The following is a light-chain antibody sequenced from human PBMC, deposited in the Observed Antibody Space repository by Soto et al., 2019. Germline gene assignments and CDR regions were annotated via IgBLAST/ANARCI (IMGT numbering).Light chain of an antibody. CDR3: SAYTRSNTAVG. Sequence: QSALTQPASVSGSPGQSIPFSCSGISSDGGRHNYVSWYQQHPGKAPKLLIYDVSSRPSGVSSRFSGSKSANTASLTISGLQAEDEADYYCSAYTRSNTAVGFGGGTKLTVL. V-gene: IGLV2-14*03. CDR1: SSDGGRHNY. J-gene: IGLJ2*01. CDR2: DVS.